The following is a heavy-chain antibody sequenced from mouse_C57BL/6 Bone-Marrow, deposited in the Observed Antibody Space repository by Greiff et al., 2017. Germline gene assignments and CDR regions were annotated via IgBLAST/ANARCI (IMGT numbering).Heavy chain of an antibody. CDR2: IDPADSYT. D-gene: IGHD1-1*01. CDR1: GYTFTSYW. V-gene: IGHV1-50*01. CDR3: ARTTSVVAEAY. Sequence: VQLQQPGAELVKPGASVKLSCKASGYTFTSYWMQWVKQRPGQGLEWIGEIDPADSYTNYNQKFKGKATLTVDTSSSTAYMQLSSLTSEDSAVYYCARTTSVVAEAYWGQGTLVTVTA. J-gene: IGHJ3*01.